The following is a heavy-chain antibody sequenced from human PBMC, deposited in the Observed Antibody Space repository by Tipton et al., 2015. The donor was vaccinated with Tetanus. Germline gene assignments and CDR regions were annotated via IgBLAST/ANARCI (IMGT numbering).Heavy chain of an antibody. CDR1: GGSVSSGSYY. CDR2: IYYSGGT. J-gene: IGHJ3*02. Sequence: TLSLTCTVSGGSVSSGSYYRSWIRQPPGKGLEWIGYIYYSGGTNYNPSLKSRVTISVDTSKNQFSLKLSSVTAADTAVYYCARDFNGWADDAFDIWGQGTMVTVSS. V-gene: IGHV4-61*01. D-gene: IGHD2-8*01. CDR3: ARDFNGWADDAFDI.